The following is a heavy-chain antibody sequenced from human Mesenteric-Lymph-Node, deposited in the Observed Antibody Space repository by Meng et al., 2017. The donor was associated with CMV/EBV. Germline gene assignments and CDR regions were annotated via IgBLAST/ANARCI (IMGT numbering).Heavy chain of an antibody. V-gene: IGHV4-34*01. Sequence: SETLSLTCAVYGGSFSGYYWNWIRQPPGKGLEWIGEINHSGSTNYNPSLKSRVTISLDTSKNQFSLKLSSVTAADTAVYYCARGIGVMEYYFDYWGQGTLVTVSS. J-gene: IGHJ4*02. CDR3: ARGIGVMEYYFDY. CDR2: INHSGST. CDR1: GGSFSGYY. D-gene: IGHD3-16*01.